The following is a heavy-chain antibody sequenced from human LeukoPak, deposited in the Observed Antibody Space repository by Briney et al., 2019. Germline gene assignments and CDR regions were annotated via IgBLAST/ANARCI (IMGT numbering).Heavy chain of an antibody. Sequence: PGGSLRLSCAASGFTFSSYAMSWVHQAPGKGLEWVSAISGSGGSTYYADSVKGRFTISRDNSKNTLYLQMNSLRAEDTAVYYCAKDSGGNDYGDSGYFDYWGQGTPVTVSS. V-gene: IGHV3-23*01. D-gene: IGHD4-17*01. CDR3: AKDSGGNDYGDSGYFDY. CDR1: GFTFSSYA. CDR2: ISGSGGST. J-gene: IGHJ4*02.